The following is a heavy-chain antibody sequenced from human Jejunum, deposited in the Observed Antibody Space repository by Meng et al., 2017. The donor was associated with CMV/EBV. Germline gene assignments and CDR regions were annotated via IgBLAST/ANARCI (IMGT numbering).Heavy chain of an antibody. CDR3: ARFDIFGADTSPPYNHGLDV. D-gene: IGHD3-3*02. V-gene: IGHV1-18*01. CDR2: INTYSGDT. J-gene: IGHJ6*02. CDR1: YG. Sequence: YGVSWVRQAPGQGLEWRGWINTYSGDTKHAQKLQGRVTMTSDTSATAAYMELGSLTSDDTAVYYCARFDIFGADTSPPYNHGLDVWGQGTTVTVSS.